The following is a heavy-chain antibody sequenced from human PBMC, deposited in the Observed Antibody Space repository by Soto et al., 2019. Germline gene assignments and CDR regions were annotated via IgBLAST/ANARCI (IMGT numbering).Heavy chain of an antibody. J-gene: IGHJ5*02. V-gene: IGHV4-30-4*01. CDR2: IYYSGST. Sequence: QVQLQESGPGLVKPSQTLSLTCTVSGGSISSGDXXWSWIRQPPGKGLEWIGYIYYSGSTYYNPSLKSRVXXXXXXXXXQXXLXXXXXXXXDTAVYYCARERPDGSRLDPWGQGTLVTVSS. D-gene: IGHD3-10*01. CDR1: GGSISSGDXX. CDR3: ARERPDGSRLDP.